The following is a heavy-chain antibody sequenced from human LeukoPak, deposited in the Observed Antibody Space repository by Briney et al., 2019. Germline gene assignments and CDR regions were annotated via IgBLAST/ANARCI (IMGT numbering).Heavy chain of an antibody. CDR1: GYSFTGYY. CDR3: ARGPNHYYYMDF. CDR2: INPDGGVT. V-gene: IGHV1-2*02. Sequence: ASVKVSCKASGYSFTGYYIHWVRQAPGQGLEWMGWINPDGGVTKSAQKFQGRVTMTRDKSINTVHMELSGLTSDDTALYYCARGPNHYYYMDFWGRGTTVSVSS. J-gene: IGHJ6*03. D-gene: IGHD2-8*01.